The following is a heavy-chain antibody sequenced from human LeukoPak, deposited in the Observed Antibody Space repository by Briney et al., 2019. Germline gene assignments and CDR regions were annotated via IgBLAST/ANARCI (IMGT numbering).Heavy chain of an antibody. CDR3: ASYGELLMDAFDI. D-gene: IGHD2-8*01. CDR1: GFTFSSYA. CDR2: ISGSGGST. V-gene: IGHV3-23*01. Sequence: GGSLRLSCAASGFTFSSYAMSWVRQAPGKGLEWVSAISGSGGSTYYADSVKGRFTISRDNSKNTLYLQMNSLRAEDTAVYYCASYGELLMDAFDIWGQGTMVTVSS. J-gene: IGHJ3*02.